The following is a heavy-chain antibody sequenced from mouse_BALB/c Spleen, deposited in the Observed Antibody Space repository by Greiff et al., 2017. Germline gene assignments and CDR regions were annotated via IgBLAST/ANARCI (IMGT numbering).Heavy chain of an antibody. CDR2: ILPGSGST. J-gene: IGHJ4*01. D-gene: IGHD2-14*01. V-gene: IGHV1-9*01. CDR3: ARKGNRYPYAMDY. Sequence: VQLQQSGAELMKPGASVKISCKATGYTFSSYWIEWVKQRPGHGLEWIGEILPGSGSTNYNEKFKGKATFTADTSSNTAYMQLSSLTSEDSAVYYCARKGNRYPYAMDYWGQGTSVTVSS. CDR1: GYTFSSYW.